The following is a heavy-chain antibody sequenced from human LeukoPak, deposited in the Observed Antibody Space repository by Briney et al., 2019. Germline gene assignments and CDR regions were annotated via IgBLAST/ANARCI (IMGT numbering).Heavy chain of an antibody. CDR2: IYYSGST. CDR1: GGSISSYY. Sequence: SETLSLTCTVSGGSISSYYWSWIRQPPGKGLEWIGYIYYSGSTNYNPSLKSRVTISVDTSKNQFSLKLSSVTAADTALYYCARGKFPPALYYYGMDVWGQGTTVTVSS. V-gene: IGHV4-59*08. CDR3: ARGKFPPALYYYGMDV. J-gene: IGHJ6*02.